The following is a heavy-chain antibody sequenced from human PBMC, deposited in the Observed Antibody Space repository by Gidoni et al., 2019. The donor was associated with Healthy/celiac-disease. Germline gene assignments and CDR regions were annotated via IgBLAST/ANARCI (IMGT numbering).Heavy chain of an antibody. CDR3: ANVHYDFWSGPTYFDY. J-gene: IGHJ4*02. Sequence: EVQLLESGGGFVQPGGSLGLSRAASGFPFRSHAMSWVRQAPGKGLEWVSAISGSGGSTYYADSVKGRFTISRDNSKNTLYLQMNSLRAEDTAVYYCANVHYDFWSGPTYFDYWGQGTLVTVSS. V-gene: IGHV3-23*01. CDR2: ISGSGGST. CDR1: GFPFRSHA. D-gene: IGHD3-3*01.